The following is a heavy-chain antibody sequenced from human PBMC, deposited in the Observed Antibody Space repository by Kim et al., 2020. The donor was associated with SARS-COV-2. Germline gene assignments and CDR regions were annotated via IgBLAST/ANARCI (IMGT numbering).Heavy chain of an antibody. CDR3: ARYYYDSSGNFYFDY. V-gene: IGHV1-69*04. CDR1: GGTFSSYA. CDR2: IIPILGIA. D-gene: IGHD3-22*01. Sequence: SVKVSCKSSGGTFSSYAISWVRQAPGQGLEWMGRIIPILGIANYAQKFQGRVTITADKSTSTAYMELSSLRSEDTAVYYCARYYYDSSGNFYFDYWGQG. J-gene: IGHJ4*02.